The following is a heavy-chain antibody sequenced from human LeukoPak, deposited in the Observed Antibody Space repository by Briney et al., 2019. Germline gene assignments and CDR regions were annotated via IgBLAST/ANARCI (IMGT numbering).Heavy chain of an antibody. J-gene: IGHJ6*02. Sequence: GGSLRLSCTAPGITLRNYAMHWVREAPGEGLEWVTVISNPGRVKSYADSVKRLFTISIDNSNNTLYLQMTSLRAEDTAVYFCAKVGASGTSYYYFGLDVSGQGTTVTVSS. CDR2: ISNPGRVK. CDR3: AKVGASGTSYYYFGLDV. CDR1: GITLRNYA. D-gene: IGHD3/OR15-3a*01. V-gene: IGHV3-30*04.